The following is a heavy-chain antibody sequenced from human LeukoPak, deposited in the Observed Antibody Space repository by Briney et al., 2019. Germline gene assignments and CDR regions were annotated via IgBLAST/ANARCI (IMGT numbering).Heavy chain of an antibody. CDR3: AKVHCISTNCNHIWTYFDY. CDR2: ISGSGGSI. Sequence: GGSLRLSCADSGFTFSNYAMTWVRQAPGKGLEWVSGISGSGGSIYYADSVRGRFTISRDNSKNTLYLQMNSLRADDTAVYYCAKVHCISTNCNHIWTYFDYWGQGTLVTVSS. J-gene: IGHJ4*02. CDR1: GFTFSNYA. V-gene: IGHV3-23*01. D-gene: IGHD2-2*01.